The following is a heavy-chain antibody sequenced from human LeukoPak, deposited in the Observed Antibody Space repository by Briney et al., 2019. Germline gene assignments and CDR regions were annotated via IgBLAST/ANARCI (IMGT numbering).Heavy chain of an antibody. CDR2: IDNDGSDT. CDR3: SRGGYHHCFDI. D-gene: IGHD3-16*02. Sequence: GGSLRLSCTASGFTFAFRSYWMHWVRQAPGKGLVWISRIDNDGSDTIYADSVKGRFTISRDNAKNTLYLQMNSLKAEDTAVYYCSRGGYHHCFDIWGQGTMVTVSS. V-gene: IGHV3-74*01. CDR1: GFTFAFRSYW. J-gene: IGHJ3*02.